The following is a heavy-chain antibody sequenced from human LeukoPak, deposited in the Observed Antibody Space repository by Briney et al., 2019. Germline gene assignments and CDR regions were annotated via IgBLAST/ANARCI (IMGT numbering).Heavy chain of an antibody. V-gene: IGHV4-39*01. CDR1: GGSISSSSYY. J-gene: IGHJ4*02. CDR2: IYYSGNT. D-gene: IGHD6-19*01. CDR3: ARQAVAGNGFDY. Sequence: SETLSLTCTVSGGSISSSSYYWGWIRQPPGKGLEWIGTIYYSGNTYYNPSLKSRVSISVDTSKNQFSLKLSSVTAPDTAVYYCARQAVAGNGFDYWGQGTLVTVSS.